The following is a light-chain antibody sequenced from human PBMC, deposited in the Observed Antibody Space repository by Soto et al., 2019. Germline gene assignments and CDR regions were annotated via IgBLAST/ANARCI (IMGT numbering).Light chain of an antibody. Sequence: QSVLTQPPSVSGAPGQRVTISCTGSNSNIGAGYGVNWYQQLPGTAPKLLIYGNTNRPSGVPDRFSGSKSGTSASLAITGLQADDEADYYCQSYDSSLSGVVFGGGTKLTVL. CDR2: GNT. J-gene: IGLJ2*01. CDR1: NSNIGAGYG. V-gene: IGLV1-40*01. CDR3: QSYDSSLSGVV.